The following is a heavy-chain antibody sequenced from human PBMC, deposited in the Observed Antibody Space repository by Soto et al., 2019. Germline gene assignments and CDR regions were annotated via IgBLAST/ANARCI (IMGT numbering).Heavy chain of an antibody. CDR3: ARVTTVTTYFDY. D-gene: IGHD4-17*01. CDR2: IYYSGST. V-gene: IGHV4-31*03. Sequence: SETLSLTCTVSGGSISSGGYYWSWIRQHPGKGQEWIGYIYYSGSTYYNPSLKSRVTISVDTSKNQFSLKLSSVTAADTAVYYCARVTTVTTYFDYWGQGTLVTVSS. CDR1: GGSISSGGYY. J-gene: IGHJ4*02.